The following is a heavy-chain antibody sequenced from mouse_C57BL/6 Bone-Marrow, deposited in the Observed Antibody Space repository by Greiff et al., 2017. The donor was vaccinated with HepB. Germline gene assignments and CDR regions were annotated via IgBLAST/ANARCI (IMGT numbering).Heavy chain of an antibody. V-gene: IGHV3-6*01. J-gene: IGHJ4*01. D-gene: IGHD3-3*01. CDR2: ISYDGSN. CDR3: ARDLAGYAMDY. Sequence: VQLQQSGPGLVKPSQSLSLTCSVTGYSITSGYYWNWIRQFPGNKLEWMGYISYDGSNNYNPSLKNRISITRDTSKNQFFLKLNSVTTEDTATYYCARDLAGYAMDYWGQGTSVTVSS. CDR1: GYSITSGYY.